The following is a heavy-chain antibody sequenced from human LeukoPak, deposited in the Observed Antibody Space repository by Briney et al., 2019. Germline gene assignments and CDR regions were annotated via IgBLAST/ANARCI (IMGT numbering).Heavy chain of an antibody. Sequence: GGSLRLSCAASGFTFSSYAMSWVRQAPGKGLEWVSAISGSGGSTYYADSVKGRFTISRDNSKNTLYLQMNSLRAEDTAVYYCAKYGTLIVGATKDAFDIWGRGTMVTVSS. CDR3: AKYGTLIVGATKDAFDI. J-gene: IGHJ3*02. CDR2: ISGSGGST. D-gene: IGHD1-26*01. V-gene: IGHV3-23*01. CDR1: GFTFSSYA.